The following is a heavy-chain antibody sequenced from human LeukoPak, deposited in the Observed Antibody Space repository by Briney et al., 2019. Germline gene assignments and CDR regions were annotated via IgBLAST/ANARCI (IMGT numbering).Heavy chain of an antibody. CDR2: ISSSSSYI. CDR3: AKDEAAAGVDFDY. V-gene: IGHV3-21*01. CDR1: GFTFSSYS. Sequence: GGSLRLSCAASGFTFSSYSMNWVRQAPGKGLEWVSSISSSSSYIYYADSVKGRFTISRDNSKNTLYLQMNSLRAEDTAVYYCAKDEAAAGVDFDYWGQGTLVTVYS. J-gene: IGHJ4*02. D-gene: IGHD6-13*01.